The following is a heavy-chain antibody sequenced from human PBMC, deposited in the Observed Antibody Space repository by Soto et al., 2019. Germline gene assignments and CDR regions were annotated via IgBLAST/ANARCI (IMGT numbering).Heavy chain of an antibody. CDR2: ISSSSSYI. CDR1: GFTFSSHS. J-gene: IGHJ6*03. V-gene: IGHV3-21*01. CDR3: ARVTAAHYYYYYYMDV. Sequence: GGSLRLSCAASGFTFSSHSMNWVRQAPGKGLEWVSSISSSSSYIYYADSVKGRFTISRDNAKNSLYLQMNSLRAEDTAVYYCARVTAAHYYYYYYMDVWGKGTTVTVSS. D-gene: IGHD2-15*01.